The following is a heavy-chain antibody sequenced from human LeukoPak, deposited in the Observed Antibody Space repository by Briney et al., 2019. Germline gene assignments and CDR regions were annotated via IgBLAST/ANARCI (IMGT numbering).Heavy chain of an antibody. CDR3: ARDAIAAADPDY. Sequence: PSETLSLTCTVSGGSISNYYWSWIGQPPGKGLQWIGYVYYSGSTNYNPSLKSRVTISVDTSKNQFSLMLSSVTAADTAVYYCARDAIAAADPDYWGQGTLVTVSS. D-gene: IGHD6-13*01. J-gene: IGHJ4*02. CDR2: VYYSGST. CDR1: GGSISNYY. V-gene: IGHV4-59*01.